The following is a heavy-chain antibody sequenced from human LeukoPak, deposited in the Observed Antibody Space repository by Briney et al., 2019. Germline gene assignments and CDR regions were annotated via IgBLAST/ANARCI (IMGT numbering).Heavy chain of an antibody. V-gene: IGHV4-59*01. CDR1: DGSINSYY. CDR3: ARGRSNYYGMDV. D-gene: IGHD1-26*01. J-gene: IGHJ6*02. Sequence: SETLSLTCSVSDGSINSYYWNWIRRPPGKGLEWIGYIYYNGNTNYSPSLKSRVTMSVDTPKNLFSLKVSSVTAADTAVYYCARGRSNYYGMDVWGQGTTVTVSS. CDR2: IYYNGNT.